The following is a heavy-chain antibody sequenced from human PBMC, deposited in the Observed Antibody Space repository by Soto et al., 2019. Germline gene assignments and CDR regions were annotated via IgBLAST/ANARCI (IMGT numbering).Heavy chain of an antibody. CDR1: GGSISSYY. CDR2: IYYSGST. V-gene: IGHV4-59*01. CDR3: ARARGSYFDY. J-gene: IGHJ4*02. Sequence: SETLSLTCTVSGGSISSYYWSWIRQPPGKGLEWIGYIYYSGSTNYNPSLKSRVTISVDTSKNQFSLKLSSVTAADTAVYYCARARGSYFDYWGQGTLVTVSS. D-gene: IGHD5-12*01.